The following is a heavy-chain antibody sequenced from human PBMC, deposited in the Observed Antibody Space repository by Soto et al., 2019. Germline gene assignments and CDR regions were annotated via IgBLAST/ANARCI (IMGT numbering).Heavy chain of an antibody. CDR1: ADSITGYH. CDR3: ARRVGATHFDY. Sequence: SETLSLTCIVSADSITGYHWSWIRHPPGRGLEWIGDIYYSGNTRYSPSLQSRLTISVDTSKREFSLKLSSLTAADTAVYYCARRVGATHFDYWGQGLLVTVSS. J-gene: IGHJ4*02. CDR2: IYYSGNT. D-gene: IGHD1-26*01. V-gene: IGHV4-59*01.